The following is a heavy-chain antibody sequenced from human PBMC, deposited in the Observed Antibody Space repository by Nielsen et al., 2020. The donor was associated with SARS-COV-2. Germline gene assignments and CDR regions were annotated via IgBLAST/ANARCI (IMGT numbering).Heavy chain of an antibody. CDR3: ARGSAIAAAGHYFDY. CDR1: GGSFRGYY. D-gene: IGHD6-13*01. J-gene: IGHJ4*02. CDR2: INHSGST. Sequence: SETLSLTCAVYGGSFRGYYWSWNRQPPGKGLEWIGEINHSGSTNYNPSLKSRVTISVDTSKNQFSLKLSSVTAADTAVYYCARGSAIAAAGHYFDYWGQGTLVTVSS. V-gene: IGHV4-34*01.